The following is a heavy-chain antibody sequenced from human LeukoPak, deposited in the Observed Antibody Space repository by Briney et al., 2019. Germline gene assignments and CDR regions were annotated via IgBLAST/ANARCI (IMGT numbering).Heavy chain of an antibody. CDR2: INHSGST. V-gene: IGHV4-34*01. CDR1: GGSFSGYY. J-gene: IGHJ5*02. Sequence: SETLSLTCAVYGGSFSGYYWSWIRQPPGKGLEWIGEINHSGSTNYNPSLKSRVTISVDTSKNQFSLKLSSVTAADTAVYYCARGYFGSSSRTNWFDPWGRGTLVTVSS. D-gene: IGHD6-6*01. CDR3: ARGYFGSSSRTNWFDP.